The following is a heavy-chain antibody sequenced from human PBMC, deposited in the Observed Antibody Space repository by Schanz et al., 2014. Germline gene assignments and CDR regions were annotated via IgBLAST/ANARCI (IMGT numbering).Heavy chain of an antibody. CDR2: ISYSGRT. J-gene: IGHJ4*02. CDR1: GASISSRDFY. CDR3: SRGECSSTSCHEVAPPDD. Sequence: QVQLQESGPGLVKPSQTLSLTCTVSGASISSRDFYWSWIRQFPGKGLEWIGYISYSGRTYYSPSLKNRLPMSVDTSKSQFSLRLSSVTAADTAIYYCSRGECSSTSCHEVAPPDDWGQGTLVTVSS. D-gene: IGHD2-2*01. V-gene: IGHV4-31*03.